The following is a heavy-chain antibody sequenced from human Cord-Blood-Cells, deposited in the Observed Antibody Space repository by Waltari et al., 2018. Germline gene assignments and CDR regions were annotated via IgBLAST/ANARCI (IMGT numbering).Heavy chain of an antibody. D-gene: IGHD7-27*01. V-gene: IGHV1-2*06. CDR1: GYTFPGYY. CDR3: ASNWATNWYFDL. J-gene: IGHJ2*01. Sequence: QVQLVQSGAEVKKPGASVKVSCKASGYTFPGYYMHWVRQAPGQGLEWMGRTKPNSGGINNAQKFQGRGTRTRDTSITTAHMEQSRLRSDDTAVYYCASNWATNWYFDLWGRGTLVTVAS. CDR2: TKPNSGGI.